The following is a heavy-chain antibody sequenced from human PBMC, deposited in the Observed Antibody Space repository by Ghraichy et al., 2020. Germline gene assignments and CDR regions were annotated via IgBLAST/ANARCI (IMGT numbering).Heavy chain of an antibody. CDR1: GYTFTSYA. CDR2: INAGNGNT. J-gene: IGHJ6*02. D-gene: IGHD1-14*01. V-gene: IGHV1-3*01. Sequence: ASVKVSCKASGYTFTSYAMHWVRQAPGQRLEWMGWINAGNGNTKYSQKFQGRVTITRDTSASTAYMELSSLRSEDTAVYYCARLPPLGISYYYGMDVWGQGSTVT. CDR3: ARLPPLGISYYYGMDV.